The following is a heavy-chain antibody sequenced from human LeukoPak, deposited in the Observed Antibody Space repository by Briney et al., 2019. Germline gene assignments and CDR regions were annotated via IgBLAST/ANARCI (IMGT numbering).Heavy chain of an antibody. CDR1: GYTFTSYY. CDR3: ARALVVVPAPYGMDV. J-gene: IGHJ6*02. D-gene: IGHD2-2*01. Sequence: ASVKVSCKASGYTFTSYYMHWVRQAPGQGLEWMGWMDPNSGNTGYAQKFQGRVTMTRNTSISTAYMELSSLRSEDTAVYYCARALVVVPAPYGMDVWGQGTTVTVSS. V-gene: IGHV1-8*02. CDR2: MDPNSGNT.